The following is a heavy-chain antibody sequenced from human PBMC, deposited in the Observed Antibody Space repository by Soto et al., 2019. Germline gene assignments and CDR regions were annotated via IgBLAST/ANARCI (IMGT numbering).Heavy chain of an antibody. CDR2: ISYDGSSK. D-gene: IGHD3-3*01. CDR1: GFTFSSYG. CDR3: AKDFQRGFLEWLLPNYYYYYGMDV. V-gene: IGHV3-30*18. J-gene: IGHJ6*02. Sequence: GGSLRLSCAASGFTFSSYGMHWVRQAPGKGLEWVAVISYDGSSKYYADSVKGRFTISRDNSKNTLYLQMNSLRAEDTAVYYCAKDFQRGFLEWLLPNYYYYYGMDVWGQGTTVTVSS.